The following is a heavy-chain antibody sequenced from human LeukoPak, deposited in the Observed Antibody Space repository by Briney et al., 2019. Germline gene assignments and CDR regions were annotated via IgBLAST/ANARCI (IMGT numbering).Heavy chain of an antibody. D-gene: IGHD3-10*01. J-gene: IGHJ3*02. Sequence: SETLSLTCTASGGSISSYYWSWIRQPPGKGLEWIGSIYYSGSTYYNPSLKSRVTISVDTSKNQFSLKLSSVTAADTAVYYCAPQRAYYGTFDIWGQGTMVTVSS. CDR3: APQRAYYGTFDI. V-gene: IGHV4-59*04. CDR2: IYYSGST. CDR1: GGSISSYY.